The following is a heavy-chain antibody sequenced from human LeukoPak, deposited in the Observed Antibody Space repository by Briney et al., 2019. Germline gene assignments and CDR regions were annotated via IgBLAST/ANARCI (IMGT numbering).Heavy chain of an antibody. V-gene: IGHV4-59*01. Sequence: SETLSLTCTVSGDSISDYYWSWIRQPPGKGLEWIGHIYYTGSTNYNPSLKSRVTISVDTSKIHFSLKLNSVTAADTAVYYCARDRGYSYGYSFDMWGQGTMVTVSS. J-gene: IGHJ3*02. CDR1: GDSISDYY. CDR2: IYYTGST. D-gene: IGHD5-18*01. CDR3: ARDRGYSYGYSFDM.